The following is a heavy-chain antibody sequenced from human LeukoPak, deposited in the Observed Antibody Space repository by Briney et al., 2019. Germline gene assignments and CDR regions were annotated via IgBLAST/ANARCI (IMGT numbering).Heavy chain of an antibody. CDR2: IRHYDGHT. J-gene: IGHJ4*02. V-gene: IGHV4/OR15-8*02. D-gene: IGHD6-19*01. Sequence: SETLSLTCDVSGGFTSNDYWWSWVRQPPGKGLEWIGEIRHYDGHTKYNPSLKGRVTISIDKPRNHFSLTLTSVAAADTAIYYCASSIPIGWSPNTYWGQGTLVIVSS. CDR1: GGFTSNDYW. CDR3: ASSIPIGWSPNTY.